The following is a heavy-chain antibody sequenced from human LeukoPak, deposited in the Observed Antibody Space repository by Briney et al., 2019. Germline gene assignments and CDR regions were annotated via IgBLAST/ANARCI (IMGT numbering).Heavy chain of an antibody. CDR1: GFTFSNFA. CDR3: ARAASDILTGQEYYFDY. Sequence: GGSLRLSCAASGFTFSNFAMHWVRQAPGKGLEYVSAISSNGDRSYYANSVKGRFTISRDNSKNTLYLQMGSLRAEDMAVYYCARAASDILTGQEYYFDYWGQGTLVTVSS. D-gene: IGHD3-9*01. CDR2: ISSNGDRS. V-gene: IGHV3-64*01. J-gene: IGHJ4*02.